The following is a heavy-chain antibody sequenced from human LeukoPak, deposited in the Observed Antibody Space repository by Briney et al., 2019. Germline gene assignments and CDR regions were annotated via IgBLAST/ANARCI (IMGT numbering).Heavy chain of an antibody. CDR1: GFTFSSYE. D-gene: IGHD2-15*01. J-gene: IGHJ4*02. CDR3: AKARYCSGGSCFPQLTPDY. V-gene: IGHV3-48*03. CDR2: ISSSGSTI. Sequence: GGSLRLSCAASGFTFSSYEMNWVRQAPGKGLEWVSYISSSGSTIYYADSVKGRFTISRDNSKNTLYLQMNSLRAEDTAVYYCAKARYCSGGSCFPQLTPDYRGQGTLVTVSS.